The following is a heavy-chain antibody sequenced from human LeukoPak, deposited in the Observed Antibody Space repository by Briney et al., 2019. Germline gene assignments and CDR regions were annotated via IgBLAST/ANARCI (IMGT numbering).Heavy chain of an antibody. J-gene: IGHJ4*02. V-gene: IGHV1-46*01. CDR1: GYTFTNYY. CDR3: ARDLSGWGNSIY. Sequence: GASVKVSCKASGYTFTNYYLHWVRQAPGQGLVWMGQINPNTDSTNCARMFQGRVTMTADTSTSTVYMELNSLTSDDTAVYYCARDLSGWGNSIYWGQGTPVTVS. CDR2: INPNTDST. D-gene: IGHD2/OR15-2a*01.